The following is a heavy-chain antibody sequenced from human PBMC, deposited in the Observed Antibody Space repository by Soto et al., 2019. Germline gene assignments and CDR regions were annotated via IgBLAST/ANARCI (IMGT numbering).Heavy chain of an antibody. CDR3: AKSVARYYYYGMDV. V-gene: IGHV1-2*04. CDR2: INPNSGGT. CDR1: GYTFTGYY. D-gene: IGHD2-21*01. Sequence: ASVKVSCKASGYTFTGYYMHWVRQAPGQGLEWMGWINPNSGGTNYAQKFQGWVTMTRDTSISTAYMELSRLRSDDTAVYYCAKSVARYYYYGMDVWCQGTTVTVSS. J-gene: IGHJ6*02.